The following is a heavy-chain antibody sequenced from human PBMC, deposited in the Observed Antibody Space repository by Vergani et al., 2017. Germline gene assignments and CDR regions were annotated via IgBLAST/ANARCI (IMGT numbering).Heavy chain of an antibody. D-gene: IGHD2-8*01. CDR2: ISSSSSYI. V-gene: IGHV3-21*01. CDR3: ARGNVLMVYANFDY. Sequence: EVQLVESGGGLVKPGGSLRLSCAASGFTFSSYSMNWVRQAPGKGLEWVSSISSSSSYIYYADSVKGRFTISRDNAKNLLYLQMNSLRAEDTAVYYCARGNVLMVYANFDYWGQGTLVTVSS. J-gene: IGHJ4*02. CDR1: GFTFSSYS.